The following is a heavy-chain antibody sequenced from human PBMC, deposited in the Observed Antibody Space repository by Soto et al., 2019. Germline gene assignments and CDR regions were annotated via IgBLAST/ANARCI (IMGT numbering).Heavy chain of an antibody. J-gene: IGHJ4*02. CDR2: IYWDDDK. D-gene: IGHD6-6*01. CDR3: AHRRRSSSWVFGGDGYYFDY. CDR1: GFSLSTSGVG. V-gene: IGHV2-5*02. Sequence: QITLKESGPTLVKPTQTLTLTCTFSGFSLSTSGVGVGWIHQPPGKALEWLALIYWDDDKRYSPSLKSRLTITKDTSKNQVVLTMTNMDPVDTATYYCAHRRRSSSWVFGGDGYYFDYWGQGTLVTVSS.